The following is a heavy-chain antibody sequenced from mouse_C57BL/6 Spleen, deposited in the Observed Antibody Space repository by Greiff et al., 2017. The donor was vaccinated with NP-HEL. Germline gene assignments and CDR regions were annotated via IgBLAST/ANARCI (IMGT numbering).Heavy chain of an antibody. CDR3: ARSYYYGSSPYYYAMDY. D-gene: IGHD1-1*01. Sequence: QVQLQQSGAELVRPGTSVKVSCKASGYAFTNYLIEWVKQRPGQGLEWIGVINPGSGGTNYNEKFKGKATLTADKSSSTAYMQLSSLTSEDSAAYFCARSYYYGSSPYYYAMDYWGQGTSVTVSS. J-gene: IGHJ4*01. CDR1: GYAFTNYL. V-gene: IGHV1-54*01. CDR2: INPGSGGT.